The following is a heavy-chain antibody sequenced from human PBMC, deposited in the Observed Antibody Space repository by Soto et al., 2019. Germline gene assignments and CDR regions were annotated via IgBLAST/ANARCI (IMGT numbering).Heavy chain of an antibody. CDR3: TAGSPFNY. CDR1: GFTFNDAW. V-gene: IGHV3-15*01. Sequence: EVQLVESGGGLVKPGGSLRLSCAASGFTFNDAWMSWVRQAPGKGLEWVGRIKSKTDGGTTDYAAPVEGRFTISRDDSLNTLFLQMNSPKAEDTAVYYCTAGSPFNYWGQGTLVTASS. CDR2: IKSKTDGGTT. J-gene: IGHJ4*02.